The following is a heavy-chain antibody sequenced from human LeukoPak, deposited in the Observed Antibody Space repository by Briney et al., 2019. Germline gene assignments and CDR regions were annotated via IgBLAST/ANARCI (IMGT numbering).Heavy chain of an antibody. J-gene: IGHJ4*02. V-gene: IGHV4-59*01. CDR2: IYYSGST. CDR1: GGSSSSYY. Sequence: PSETLSLTCTVSGGSSSSYYWSWIRQPPGKGLEWIGYIYYSGSTNYNPSLKSRVTISVDTSKNQFSLKLSSVTAADTAVYYCARGGDYGSGSYYRNWGQGTLVTVSS. CDR3: ARGGDYGSGSYYRN. D-gene: IGHD3-10*01.